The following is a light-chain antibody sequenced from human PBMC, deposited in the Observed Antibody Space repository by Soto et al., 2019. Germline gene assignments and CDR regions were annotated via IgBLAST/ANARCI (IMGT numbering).Light chain of an antibody. CDR3: QQFNFFPIT. CDR2: AAS. J-gene: IGKJ5*01. Sequence: DIQLTQSPSFLSASTGNRVTITCRASQGISSFLAWYQQKPGRAPKLLIYAASTLQSGVPSRFSGSGSGTEFTLTISSLQSEDFATYYCQQFNFFPITFGEGTRLEIK. V-gene: IGKV1-9*01. CDR1: QGISSF.